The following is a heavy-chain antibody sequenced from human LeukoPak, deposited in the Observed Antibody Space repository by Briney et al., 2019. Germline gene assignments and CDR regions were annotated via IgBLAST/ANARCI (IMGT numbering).Heavy chain of an antibody. V-gene: IGHV3-30*03. J-gene: IGHJ4*02. D-gene: IGHD5-18*01. CDR1: GFTFGSYA. Sequence: PGRSLRLSRAASGFTFGSYAMNWVRQAPGKGLECVEVISSDGSNKFYVDSVKGRFTISRDNPKNTLYLQMNSLRPEDTAVYYCATDSSSRIQLWTPLKYWGRGTLVTVSS. CDR3: ATDSSSRIQLWTPLKY. CDR2: ISSDGSNK.